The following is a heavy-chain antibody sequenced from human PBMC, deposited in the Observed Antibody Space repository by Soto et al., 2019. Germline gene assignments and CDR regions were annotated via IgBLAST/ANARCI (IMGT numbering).Heavy chain of an antibody. CDR3: ARSSQQLYYGMAV. J-gene: IGHJ6*02. Sequence: EVQLVESGGGLVQPGGSLRLSCAASGFTFSSYEMNWVRQAPGKGLEWVSYISSSGSTIYYADSVKGRFTISRDNAKNPLYLQWNSRGAEDTAVYYCARSSQQLYYGMAVWGQGTTVTVSS. V-gene: IGHV3-48*03. CDR2: ISSSGSTI. D-gene: IGHD6-13*01. CDR1: GFTFSSYE.